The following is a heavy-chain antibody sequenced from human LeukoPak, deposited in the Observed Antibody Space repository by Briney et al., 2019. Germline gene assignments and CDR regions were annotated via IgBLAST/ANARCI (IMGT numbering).Heavy chain of an antibody. CDR3: ARDAAIGYCSSTSCPTPFDI. CDR2: IYYSGST. D-gene: IGHD2-2*01. J-gene: IGHJ3*02. Sequence: PSETLSLTCTVSGGSISIYYWSWIRQPPGKGLEWIGNIYYSGSTNYKPSLKGRVTISLNTSKNQFSLKLSSVTAADTAVYYCARDAAIGYCSSTSCPTPFDIWGQGTMVTVSS. CDR1: GGSISIYY. V-gene: IGHV4-59*12.